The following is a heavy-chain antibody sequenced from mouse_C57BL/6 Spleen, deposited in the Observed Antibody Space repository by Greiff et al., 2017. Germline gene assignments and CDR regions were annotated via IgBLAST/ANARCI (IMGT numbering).Heavy chain of an antibody. D-gene: IGHD2-5*01. Sequence: QVQLQQPGAELVMPGASVKLSCKASGYTFTSYWMHWVQQRPGQGLEWIGEIDPSDSYTNYNQKFKGKSTLTVDKSSSTAYMQLSSLTSGDSAVDYCAREDSNYVGYFDVWGTGTTVTVSS. CDR3: AREDSNYVGYFDV. J-gene: IGHJ1*03. V-gene: IGHV1-69*01. CDR1: GYTFTSYW. CDR2: IDPSDSYT.